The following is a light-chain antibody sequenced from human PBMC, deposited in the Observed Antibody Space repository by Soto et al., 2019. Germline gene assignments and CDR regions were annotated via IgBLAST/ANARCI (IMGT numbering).Light chain of an antibody. CDR3: QQRSNWRGFI. CDR2: DAS. J-gene: IGKJ3*01. CDR1: QSVSSY. V-gene: IGKV3-11*01. Sequence: EIVLTQSPATLSLSPGERATLSCRASQSVSSYLAWYQQKPGQAPRLLIYDASNRATGIPDRFSGSGSGTDFTLTISSLELEDFAVYYCQQRSNWRGFIFGRGTKVDIK.